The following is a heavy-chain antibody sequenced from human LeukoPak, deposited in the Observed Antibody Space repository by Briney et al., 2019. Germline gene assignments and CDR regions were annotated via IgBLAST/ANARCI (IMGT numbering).Heavy chain of an antibody. J-gene: IGHJ6*02. CDR1: GFTFSSYG. CDR3: AKEVPIFGVVISGMDV. V-gene: IGHV3-30*18. CDR2: ISYDGSNK. Sequence: QSGGSLRLSCAASGFTFSSYGMHWVRQAPGKGLEWVAVISYDGSNKYYADSVKGRFTISRDNSKNTLYLQMNSLRAEDTAVYYCAKEVPIFGVVISGMDVWGQGTTVTVSS. D-gene: IGHD3-3*01.